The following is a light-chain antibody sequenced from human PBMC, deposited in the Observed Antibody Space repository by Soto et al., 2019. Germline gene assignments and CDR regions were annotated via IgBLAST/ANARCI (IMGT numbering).Light chain of an antibody. CDR2: YNN. CDR1: DSNIGSNS. CDR3: AAWDASLSACV. Sequence: QSVLTQPPSASGTAGPVVTISCSGGDSNIGSNSVYWYQHLPRMAPKLLIYYNNQRPSGVPDRFSGSRSGTSASLAIVGLRSEDEAVYYCAAWDASLSACVFGNGTKLTVL. V-gene: IGLV1-47*02. J-gene: IGLJ1*01.